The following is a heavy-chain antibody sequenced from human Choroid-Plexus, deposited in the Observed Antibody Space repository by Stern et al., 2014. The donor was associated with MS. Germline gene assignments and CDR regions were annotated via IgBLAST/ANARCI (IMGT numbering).Heavy chain of an antibody. J-gene: IGHJ6*02. V-gene: IGHV1-2*02. D-gene: IGHD3-3*01. CDR3: ARDQRGITIFGVVTDYYYLGMDV. CDR2: INPNTGST. CDR1: GYIFTGYY. Sequence: QVQLGQSGAEVKKPGASVKVSCKTSGYIFTGYYIHWVRQAPGQGLERMAWINPNTGSTKYAQKFQGRVTMSRDTSISTAYVELSSLTSDDTAVYYCARDQRGITIFGVVTDYYYLGMDVWGQGTTVTVSS.